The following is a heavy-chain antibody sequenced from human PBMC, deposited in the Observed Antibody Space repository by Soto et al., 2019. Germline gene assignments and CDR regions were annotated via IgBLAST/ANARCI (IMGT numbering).Heavy chain of an antibody. CDR3: ARESAGFFWSGYYPFDS. Sequence: SETLSLTCAVYGGSLSNNYWSWIRQPPGKGLEWIGEINHSGSTNYNPSLKSRVTISVDTPKNQFSLKLSSVTAADTAVYYCARESAGFFWSGYYPFDSWGQGTLVTVSS. D-gene: IGHD3-3*01. J-gene: IGHJ4*02. V-gene: IGHV4-34*01. CDR1: GGSLSNNY. CDR2: INHSGST.